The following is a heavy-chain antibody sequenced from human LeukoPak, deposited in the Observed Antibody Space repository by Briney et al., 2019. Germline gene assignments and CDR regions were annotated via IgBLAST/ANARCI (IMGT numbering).Heavy chain of an antibody. V-gene: IGHV4-61*02. Sequence: PSETLSLTCTVSGGSISSGSYYWSWIRQPAGKGLEWIGRIYTSGSTNYNPSLNSRVTISVDTSKNQFSLQLGSVTAADTAVYYCASEVGYTGSSVYFDHWGQGTLVTVSS. D-gene: IGHD6-6*01. CDR2: IYTSGST. J-gene: IGHJ4*02. CDR1: GGSISSGSYY. CDR3: ASEVGYTGSSVYFDH.